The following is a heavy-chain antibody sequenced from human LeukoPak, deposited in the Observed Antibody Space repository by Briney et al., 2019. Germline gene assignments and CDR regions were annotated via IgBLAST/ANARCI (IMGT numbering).Heavy chain of an antibody. CDR3: AKELLRKQSPLQPLQP. Sequence: PGGSLRLSCAASGFTFNSYAMSWVRQAPGKGLEWVSAISESGGSTYYADSVKGRFTISRDNSKNTLYLQMNSLRAEDTAVYYCAKELLRKQSPLQPLQPWGQGTLVTVSS. CDR2: ISESGGST. D-gene: IGHD3-10*01. CDR1: GFTFNSYA. J-gene: IGHJ5*02. V-gene: IGHV3-23*01.